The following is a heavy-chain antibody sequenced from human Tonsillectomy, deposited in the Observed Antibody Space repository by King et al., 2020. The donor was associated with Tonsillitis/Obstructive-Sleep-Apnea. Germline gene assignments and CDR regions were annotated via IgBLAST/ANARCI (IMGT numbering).Heavy chain of an antibody. J-gene: IGHJ6*02. D-gene: IGHD6-13*01. CDR1: GGSISSLISY. CDR2: KFHGGNT. CDR3: ARTSMSIAGPGYNAMDV. V-gene: IGHV4-39*01. Sequence: QLQLQESGPGLVKASETLSLTCTVSGGSISSLISYWGWVRQAPGKGLQWIGSKFHGGNTYYNPSLRSRVTISTDTSTNQYSLKMTSVTAADTAVYFCARTSMSIAGPGYNAMDVWGQGTTVIVSS.